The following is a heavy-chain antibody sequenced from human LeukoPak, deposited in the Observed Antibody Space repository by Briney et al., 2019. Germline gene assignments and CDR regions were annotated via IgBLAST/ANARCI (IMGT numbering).Heavy chain of an antibody. CDR2: ISAYNGNT. CDR1: GYTFTGYY. CDR3: ARDGVFYDSSGYYQFDY. D-gene: IGHD3-22*01. Sequence: ASVKVSCKASGYTFTGYYMHWVRQAPGQGLEWMGWISAYNGNTNYAQKLQGRVTMTTDTSTSTAYMELRSLRSDDTAVYYCARDGVFYDSSGYYQFDYWGQGTLVTVSS. J-gene: IGHJ4*02. V-gene: IGHV1-18*04.